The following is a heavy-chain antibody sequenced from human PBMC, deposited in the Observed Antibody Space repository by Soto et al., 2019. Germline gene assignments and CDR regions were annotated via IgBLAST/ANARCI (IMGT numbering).Heavy chain of an antibody. CDR3: ARHMGGDYWYFDL. D-gene: IGHD4-17*01. J-gene: IGHJ2*01. V-gene: IGHV5-51*01. CDR1: GYSFTSYW. Sequence: GESLKISCKGSGYSFTSYWIGWVRQMPGKGLERVGTIYPGDSDTTYSPSFQGQGTISADNSISTAYLQWSSLKASETAMYYCARHMGGDYWYFDLWGRGTLVTVSS. CDR2: IYPGDSDT.